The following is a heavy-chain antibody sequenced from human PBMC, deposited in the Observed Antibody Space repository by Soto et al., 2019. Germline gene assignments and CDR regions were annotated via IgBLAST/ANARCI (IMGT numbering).Heavy chain of an antibody. Sequence: ASVKVSCKASGYTFTSYAMHWVRQAPGQRLEWMGWINAGNGNTKYSQKFQGRVTMTRNTSISTAYMELSSLRSEDTAVYYCARGPPVLRYFDWLFSWFDPWGQGTLVTVSS. CDR2: INAGNGNT. V-gene: IGHV1-3*01. CDR3: ARGPPVLRYFDWLFSWFDP. D-gene: IGHD3-9*01. CDR1: GYTFTSYA. J-gene: IGHJ5*02.